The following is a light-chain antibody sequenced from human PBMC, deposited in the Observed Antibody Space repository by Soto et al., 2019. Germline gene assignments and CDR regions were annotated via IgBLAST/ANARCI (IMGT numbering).Light chain of an antibody. J-gene: IGKJ1*01. V-gene: IGKV3-20*01. CDR3: EQYSSTFWT. CDR1: QSISSSY. CDR2: GAS. Sequence: EIVLTQSPGTLSLSPGERTTLSCRASQSISSSYLAWYQQEPGQAPMLLVYGASSRATGIPDRFSGSGSGTDLTLTISRLEPEDFALYYCEQYSSTFWTLGQGTKVEIK.